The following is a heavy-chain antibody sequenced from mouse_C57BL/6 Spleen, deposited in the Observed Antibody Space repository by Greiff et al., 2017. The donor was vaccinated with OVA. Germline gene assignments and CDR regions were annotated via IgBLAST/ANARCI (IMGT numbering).Heavy chain of an antibody. CDR1: GFTFSSYG. CDR2: ISSGGSYT. D-gene: IGHD4-1*01. CDR3: ALTEYYCDY. Sequence: EVKLVESGGDLVKPGGSLKLSCAASGFTFSSYGMSWVRQTPDKRLEWVATISSGGSYTYYPDSVKGRFTISRDNAKNTLYLQMSSLKSEDTAMYYCALTEYYCDYWGQGTTLTVSS. J-gene: IGHJ2*01. V-gene: IGHV5-6*01.